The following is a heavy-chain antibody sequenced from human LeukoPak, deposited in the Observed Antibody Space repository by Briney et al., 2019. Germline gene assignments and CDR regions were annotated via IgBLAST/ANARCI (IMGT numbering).Heavy chain of an antibody. J-gene: IGHJ3*02. V-gene: IGHV4-39*07. D-gene: IGHD6-19*01. Sequence: AETLSLTCTVSGGSISSSSYYWGWIRQPPGKGLEWIGSIYYSGCTYYNPSLKSRVTISVDTSKNQFSLKLSSVTAADTAVYYCASPTNTGYSSGWYRNTMLDDAFDIWGQGTMVTVSS. CDR2: IYYSGCT. CDR1: GGSISSSSYY. CDR3: ASPTNTGYSSGWYRNTMLDDAFDI.